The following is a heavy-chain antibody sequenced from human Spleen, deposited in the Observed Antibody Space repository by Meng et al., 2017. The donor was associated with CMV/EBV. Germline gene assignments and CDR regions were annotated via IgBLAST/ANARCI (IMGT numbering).Heavy chain of an antibody. V-gene: IGHV1-18*01. CDR1: DYTFTSFG. CDR3: ARAGFLEWLWRGYYYYGMDV. CDR2: ISTSNGNT. D-gene: IGHD3-3*01. Sequence: ASVKVSCKASDYTFTSFGMNWVRQAPGQGLEWMGWISTSNGNTNYAQKFQGRVTMTTDSSTTTAFMELRSLRSDDTAVYYCARAGFLEWLWRGYYYYGMDVWGQGTTVTVSS. J-gene: IGHJ6*02.